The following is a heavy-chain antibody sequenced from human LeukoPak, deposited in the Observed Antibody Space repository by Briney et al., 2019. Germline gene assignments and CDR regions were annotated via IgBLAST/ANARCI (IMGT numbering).Heavy chain of an antibody. CDR3: ARTRSGWYEYGMDV. CDR1: GYTFTSYD. CDR2: MNPNSSNT. D-gene: IGHD6-19*01. Sequence: GASVKVSCKASGYTFTSYDINWVRQATGQGLEWMGWMNPNSSNTGYAQKFQGRVTMTRNTSIGTAYMELSSLRSEDTAVYYCARTRSGWYEYGMDVWGQGTTVTVSS. J-gene: IGHJ6*02. V-gene: IGHV1-8*01.